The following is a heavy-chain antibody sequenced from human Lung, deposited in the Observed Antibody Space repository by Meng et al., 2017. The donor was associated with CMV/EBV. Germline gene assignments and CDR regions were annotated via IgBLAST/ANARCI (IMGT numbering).Heavy chain of an antibody. V-gene: IGHV4-4*02. CDR3: LRRSGGSV. J-gene: IGHJ1*01. CDR2: IPHRGSS. Sequence: QVDVGGSRPALVKPSEPRSLTCAVSGDSITNHNWGAWVRQPPGKGLEWIGEIPHRGSSAYNPSLKSRVSMSIDKSKNQFSLKLTSVTAADTAVYHCLRRSGGSVWGQGTLVTVSS. D-gene: IGHD3-10*01. CDR1: GDSITNHNW.